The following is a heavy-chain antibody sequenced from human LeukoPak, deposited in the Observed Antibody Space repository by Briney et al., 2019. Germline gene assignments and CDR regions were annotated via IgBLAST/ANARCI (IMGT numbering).Heavy chain of an antibody. CDR1: GYTFTSYG. V-gene: IGHV1-18*01. J-gene: IGHJ1*01. CDR2: ISAYNGNT. Sequence: ASVKVSCKASGYTFTSYGISWVRQAPGQGLEWMGWISAYNGNTNYAQKLQGRVTMTTDTSTSTAYMELRSLRSDDTAVYYCARAPSDIVVVPAAISFQHWGQGTLVTVSS. CDR3: ARAPSDIVVVPAAISFQH. D-gene: IGHD2-2*01.